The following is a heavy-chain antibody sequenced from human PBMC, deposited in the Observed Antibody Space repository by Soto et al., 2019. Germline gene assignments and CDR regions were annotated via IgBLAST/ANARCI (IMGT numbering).Heavy chain of an antibody. CDR3: ARGAGQLVPNYYYYGMDV. J-gene: IGHJ6*02. CDR1: GGSFSGYY. V-gene: IGHV4-34*01. CDR2: INHSGST. Sequence: SETMSLTCAVYGGSFSGYYWSWIRQPPGKGLEWIGEINHSGSTNYNPSLKSRVTISVDTSKNQFSLKLSSVTAADTAVYYCARGAGQLVPNYYYYGMDVWGQGTTVTVSS. D-gene: IGHD6-6*01.